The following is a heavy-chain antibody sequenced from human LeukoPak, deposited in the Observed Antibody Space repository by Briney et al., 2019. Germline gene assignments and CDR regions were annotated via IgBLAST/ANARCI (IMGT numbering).Heavy chain of an antibody. D-gene: IGHD3-10*01. CDR1: GFTFSSYG. CDR3: STEDVSGSFDY. Sequence: SGGSLRLSCAASGFTFSSYGMHWVRQAPGQGLEGVAVIWYDGTTKYYADSVKGRFTISRDNSKNTLYLQMNSLSVEDTAVYFCSTEDVSGSFDYWGQGTPVTVSS. CDR2: IWYDGTTK. V-gene: IGHV3-33*01. J-gene: IGHJ4*02.